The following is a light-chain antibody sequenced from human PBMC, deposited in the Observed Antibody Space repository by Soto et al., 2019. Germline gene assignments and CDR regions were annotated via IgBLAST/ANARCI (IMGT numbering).Light chain of an antibody. CDR3: QQDDNLPLS. CDR2: DAS. CDR1: QDISNY. Sequence: DIQMTQSPSSLSASVGDRVTITCQASQDISNYLNWYQQKPGKAPELLIYDASNLETGVPSRFSGRGSGTEFVFNISSLQPEDVATFYCQQDDNLPLSFGGGTKVEIK. J-gene: IGKJ4*01. V-gene: IGKV1-33*01.